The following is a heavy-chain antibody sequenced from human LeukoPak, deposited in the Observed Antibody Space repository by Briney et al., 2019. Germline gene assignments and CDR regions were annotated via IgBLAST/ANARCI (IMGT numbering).Heavy chain of an antibody. J-gene: IGHJ6*04. CDR3: ARVRVVVPAAMDV. Sequence: PSETLSLTCTVSGGSISSYYWSWLRQPPGKGLEWIGYIYYSGSTNYNPSLKSRVTISVDTSKNQFSLKLSSVTAADTAVYYCARVRVVVPAAMDVWGKGTTVTVSS. CDR1: GGSISSYY. D-gene: IGHD2-2*01. CDR2: IYYSGST. V-gene: IGHV4-59*01.